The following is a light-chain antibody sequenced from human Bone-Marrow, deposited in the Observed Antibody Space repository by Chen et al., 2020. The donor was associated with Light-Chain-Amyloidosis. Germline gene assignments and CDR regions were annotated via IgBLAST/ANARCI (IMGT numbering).Light chain of an antibody. CDR2: ATN. CDR1: RSNVGANG. CDR3: APWDDRLNGWV. V-gene: IGLV1-44*01. J-gene: IGLJ3*02. Sequence: QSVLTQPPSASGTPGQRVTISCSGGRSNVGANGVNWYQQLPGAAPKLLSFATNRRPSGVPDRFAGAKSGTSASLAISDLQSEDEAHYYCAPWDDRLNGWVFGGGTRLTVL.